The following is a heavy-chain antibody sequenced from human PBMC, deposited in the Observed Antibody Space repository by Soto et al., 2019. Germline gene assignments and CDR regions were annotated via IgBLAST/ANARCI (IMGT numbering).Heavy chain of an antibody. J-gene: IGHJ4*01. D-gene: IGHD3-3*02. V-gene: IGHV3-30*18. CDR1: GFTFSSFR. Sequence: GGSLRLSCAASGFTFSSFRMHWVPQAPGKGLEWVAVISYDGTEEKYADSVKGRSTVSSDNSKNTVYLQMNRLRGDDSAIYYCAKGRFEVVTISPFDHWGQGTLVSVS. CDR3: AKGRFEVVTISPFDH. CDR2: ISYDGTEE.